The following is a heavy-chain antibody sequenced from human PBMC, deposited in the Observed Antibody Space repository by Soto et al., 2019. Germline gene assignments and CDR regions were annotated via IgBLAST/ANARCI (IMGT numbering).Heavy chain of an antibody. CDR3: ARPHGLDYYYGMDV. J-gene: IGHJ6*02. CDR1: CGSISSNKW. D-gene: IGHD2-21*01. CDR2: IYHSGST. V-gene: IGHV4-4*02. Sequence: PXETLSLPRAVACGSISSNKWWSWVRQPPGKGLEWIGEIYHSGSTNYNPSLKSRVTISVDKSKNQFSLKLRSVTAADTAVYYCARPHGLDYYYGMDVWAHGTTVTVSS.